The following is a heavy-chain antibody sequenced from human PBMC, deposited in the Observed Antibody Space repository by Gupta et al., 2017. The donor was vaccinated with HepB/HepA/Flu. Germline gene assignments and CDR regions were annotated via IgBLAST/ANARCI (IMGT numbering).Heavy chain of an antibody. D-gene: IGHD4-17*01. CDR2: ISDDGSNK. Sequence: QVQLVESGGGVVQPGWSLRLSCAASGFPFSSYAMPWVRQAPGKGLEWVAVISDDGSNKYYADSVKGRFTISRDNSKNTLYLQTNSLRAEDTAVYYCARAHRQDDYGDFFGSCYWGQGTLVTGAS. CDR3: ARAHRQDDYGDFFGSCY. V-gene: IGHV3-30-3*01. CDR1: GFPFSSYA. J-gene: IGHJ4*02.